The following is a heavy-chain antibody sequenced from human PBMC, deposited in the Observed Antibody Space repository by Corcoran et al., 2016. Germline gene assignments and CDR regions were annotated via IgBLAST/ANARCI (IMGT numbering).Heavy chain of an antibody. CDR2: IRSKAYGGTT. D-gene: IGHD3-3*01. V-gene: IGHV3-49*03. CDR1: GFTFGDYA. CDR3: TRDLPHQERSGYLYYFDY. Sequence: EVQLVESGGGLVQPGRSLRLSCTASGFTFGDYAMSWFRQAPGKGLEWVGFIRSKAYGGTTEYAASVKGRFTISRDDSKRIAYLQMNSLKTEYTVVYYCTRDLPHQERSGYLYYFDYWGQGTLVTVSS. J-gene: IGHJ4*02.